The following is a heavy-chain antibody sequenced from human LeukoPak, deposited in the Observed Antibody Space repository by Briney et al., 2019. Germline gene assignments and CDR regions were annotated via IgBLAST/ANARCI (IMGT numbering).Heavy chain of an antibody. Sequence: SVKVSCKASGGTFNNYAISWVRQAPEQGLEWMGGIVPIFATPNYAQKFQGRVTVTADKSTSTAYMELSSLRSEDTAVSYCASTLMVYAIESSFDYWAREPWSPSPQ. CDR2: IVPIFATP. J-gene: IGHJ4*02. V-gene: IGHV1-69*06. CDR1: GGTFNNYA. D-gene: IGHD2-8*01. CDR3: ASTLMVYAIESSFDY.